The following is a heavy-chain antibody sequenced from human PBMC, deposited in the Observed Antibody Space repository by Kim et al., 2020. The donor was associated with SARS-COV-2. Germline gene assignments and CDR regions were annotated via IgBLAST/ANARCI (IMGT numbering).Heavy chain of an antibody. CDR2: IYYSGST. Sequence: SETLSLTCTVSGGSISSSSYYWGWIRQPPGKGLEWIGSIYYSGSTYYNPSLKSRVTISVDTSKNQFSLKLSSVTAADTAVYYCARFSPIDIVVVVAATGFDYWGQGTLVTVSS. CDR3: ARFSPIDIVVVVAATGFDY. J-gene: IGHJ4*02. D-gene: IGHD2-15*01. CDR1: GGSISSSSYY. V-gene: IGHV4-39*01.